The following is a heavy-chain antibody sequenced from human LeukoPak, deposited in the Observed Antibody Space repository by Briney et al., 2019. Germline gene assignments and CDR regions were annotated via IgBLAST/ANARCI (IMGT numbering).Heavy chain of an antibody. CDR2: IYHSGST. D-gene: IGHD6-19*01. J-gene: IGHJ2*01. CDR3: ARHRITGYSSGWFRYWYFDL. V-gene: IGHV4-59*04. CDR1: GGSISSYY. Sequence: SETLSLTCTVSGGSISSYYWSWIRQPPGKGLEWIGYIYHSGSTYYNPSLKSRVTISVDTSKNQFSLKLSSVTAADTAVYYCARHRITGYSSGWFRYWYFDLWGRGTLVTVSS.